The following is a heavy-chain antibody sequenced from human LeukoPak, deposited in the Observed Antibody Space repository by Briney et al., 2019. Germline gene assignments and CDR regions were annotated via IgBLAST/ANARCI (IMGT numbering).Heavy chain of an antibody. CDR3: AMGGSPRH. CDR1: GFTFSSYG. D-gene: IGHD1-26*01. V-gene: IGHV3-30*03. J-gene: IGHJ1*01. CDR2: ISYGGSNK. Sequence: PGRSLRLSCAASGFTFSSYGMHWVRQAPGKGLEWVAVISYGGSNKFYADSVKGRFTISRDNSKNTLYLQMNSLRAEDTAVYYCAMGGSPRHWGQGTLVTVSS.